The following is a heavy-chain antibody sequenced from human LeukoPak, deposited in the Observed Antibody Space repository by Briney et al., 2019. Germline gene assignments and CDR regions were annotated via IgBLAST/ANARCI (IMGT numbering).Heavy chain of an antibody. D-gene: IGHD1-26*01. CDR2: ISYDGSNK. CDR3: ARDSVGGGLDY. J-gene: IGHJ4*02. V-gene: IGHV3-30*03. Sequence: GRSLRLSCAASGFTFSSYGMHWVRQAPGKGLEWVAVISYDGSNKYYADSVKGRFTISRDNAKNSLYLQMNSLRAEDTAVYYCARDSVGGGLDYWGQGTLVTVSS. CDR1: GFTFSSYG.